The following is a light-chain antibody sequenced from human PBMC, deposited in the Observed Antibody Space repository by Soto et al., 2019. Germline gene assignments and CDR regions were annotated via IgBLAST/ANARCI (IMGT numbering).Light chain of an antibody. CDR1: QSISSW. J-gene: IGKJ1*01. Sequence: DIQMTQSPSTLSASVGDRVTITCRASQSISSWLAWYQQKPGKAPKLLIYAASTLQSGVPSRFSGSGSGTEFTLTISSLQPDDFATYYCHQYNSYFQTFGQGTKVDIK. CDR3: HQYNSYFQT. CDR2: AAS. V-gene: IGKV1-5*01.